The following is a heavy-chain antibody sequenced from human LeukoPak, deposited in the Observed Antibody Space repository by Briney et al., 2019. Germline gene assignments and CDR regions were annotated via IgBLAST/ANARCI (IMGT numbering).Heavy chain of an antibody. CDR1: GFTFSSYA. CDR3: AKDLRSSNYYFFDY. J-gene: IGHJ4*02. D-gene: IGHD6-13*01. V-gene: IGHV3-23*01. CDR2: ISGSGGST. Sequence: GGSLRLSCAASGFTFSSYAMSWVRQAPGKGLEWVSGISGSGGSTYYADSVKGRFAISRDNSKNTLYLQMNSLRAEDTAVYYCAKDLRSSNYYFFDYWGQGTLVTVSS.